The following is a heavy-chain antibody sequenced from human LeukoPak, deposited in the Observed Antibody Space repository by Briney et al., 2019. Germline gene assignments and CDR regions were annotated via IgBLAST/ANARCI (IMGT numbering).Heavy chain of an antibody. D-gene: IGHD5-12*01. CDR3: ARDGLPFDY. CDR1: GGTFSSYA. V-gene: IGHV1-2*02. J-gene: IGHJ4*02. Sequence: ASVKVSCKASGGTFSSYAISWVRQAPGQGLEWMGWINPNSGGTNYAQKFQGRVTMTRDTSISTAYMELSRLRSDDTAVYYCARDGLPFDYWGQGTLVTVSS. CDR2: INPNSGGT.